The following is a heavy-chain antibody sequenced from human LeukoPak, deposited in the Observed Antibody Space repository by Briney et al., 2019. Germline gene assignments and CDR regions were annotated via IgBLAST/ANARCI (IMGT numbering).Heavy chain of an antibody. J-gene: IGHJ3*02. CDR3: ARVESIFGVVIIRDAFDI. CDR1: GGTFSSYA. CDR2: IIPILGTA. V-gene: IGHV1-69*10. Sequence: SVKVSCKASGGTFSSYAISWVRQAPGQGLEWMGGIIPILGTANYAQKFQGRVTITADKSTSTAYMELSSLRSEDTAVYYCARVESIFGVVIIRDAFDIWGQGTMVTVSS. D-gene: IGHD3-3*01.